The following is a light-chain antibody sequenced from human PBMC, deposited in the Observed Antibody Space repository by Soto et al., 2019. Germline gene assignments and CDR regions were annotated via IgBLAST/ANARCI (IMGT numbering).Light chain of an antibody. CDR3: QQRSNWPLT. CDR1: QSVSSY. V-gene: IGKV3-11*01. Sequence: ELVLTQSPATLSLSPGERATLACRASQSVSSYLAWYQQKPGQAPRLLIYDASNRATGIPARFSGSGSGTDFTRTISSLEPEDFAVYYWQQRSNWPLTFGGGTKVEIK. J-gene: IGKJ4*01. CDR2: DAS.